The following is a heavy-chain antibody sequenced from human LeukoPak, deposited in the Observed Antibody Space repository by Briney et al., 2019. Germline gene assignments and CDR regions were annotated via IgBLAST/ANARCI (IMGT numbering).Heavy chain of an antibody. V-gene: IGHV3-30-3*01. CDR1: GFTFSSYA. J-gene: IGHJ4*02. CDR2: ISYDGSNK. D-gene: IGHD3-10*01. Sequence: GGSPRLSCAASGFTFSSYAMHWVRQAPGKGLEWVAVISYDGSNKYYADSVKGRFTISRDNSENTLYLQMNSLRAEDTAVYYCAKDQNYFGSGSPVYWGQGTLVTVSS. CDR3: AKDQNYFGSGSPVY.